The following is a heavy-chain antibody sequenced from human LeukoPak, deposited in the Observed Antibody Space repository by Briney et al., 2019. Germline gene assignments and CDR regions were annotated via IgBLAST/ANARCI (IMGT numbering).Heavy chain of an antibody. Sequence: GGSLRLSCAASGFTFSSYEMNWVREAPGKGLVWVSYISSSGSTIYYAGSVKGRFTITRDNAKNSLYLQMNSLRAEDTAVYYCASEGEMATIDYWGQGTLVTVSS. D-gene: IGHD5-24*01. J-gene: IGHJ4*02. CDR2: ISSSGSTI. CDR3: ASEGEMATIDY. CDR1: GFTFSSYE. V-gene: IGHV3-48*03.